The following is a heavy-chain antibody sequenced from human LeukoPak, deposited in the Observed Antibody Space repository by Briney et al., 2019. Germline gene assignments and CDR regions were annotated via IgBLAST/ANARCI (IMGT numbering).Heavy chain of an antibody. D-gene: IGHD6-13*01. J-gene: IGHJ4*02. V-gene: IGHV3-23*01. CDR2: ISGSGGST. Sequence: GGSLRLSCAASGFTFSSYAMSWVRQAPGKGLEWVSAISGSGGSTYYADSVKGRFTISRDNSKNTLYLQMNSLRTEDTAVYYCARGIKIAAAGTRGFDYWGQGTLVTVSS. CDR1: GFTFSSYA. CDR3: ARGIKIAAAGTRGFDY.